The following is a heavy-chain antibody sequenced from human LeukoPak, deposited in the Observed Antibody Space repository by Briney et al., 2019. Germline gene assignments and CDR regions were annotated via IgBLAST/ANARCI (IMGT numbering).Heavy chain of an antibody. V-gene: IGHV3-23*01. J-gene: IGHJ4*02. CDR2: ISGSGGSI. CDR3: AADIGGVNY. Sequence: GGSLRLSCAASGFTFSSYVMSWIRQAPGKGLEWVSGISGSGGSIKYADSVKGRFTISRDNSKNTLFLQMNSLRAEDTAVYFCAADIGGVNYWGQGTLVTVSS. CDR1: GFTFSSYV. D-gene: IGHD2-21*01.